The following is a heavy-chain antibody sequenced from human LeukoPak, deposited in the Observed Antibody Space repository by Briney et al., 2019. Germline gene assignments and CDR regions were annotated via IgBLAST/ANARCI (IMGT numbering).Heavy chain of an antibody. CDR1: RYRFIPHY. J-gene: IGHJ4*02. CDR3: ARECSYCVGGDCYSFDF. Sequence: ASVKVSCEASRYRFIPHYIHWVPQAPGRGPEWLGWIQSGSGNTRYPENFEGRVTMTRDTSSNTAYMDLTSLRSDDTAVYYCARECSYCVGGDCYSFDFWGEGTLVSVSS. V-gene: IGHV1-2*02. CDR2: IQSGSGNT. D-gene: IGHD2-21*02.